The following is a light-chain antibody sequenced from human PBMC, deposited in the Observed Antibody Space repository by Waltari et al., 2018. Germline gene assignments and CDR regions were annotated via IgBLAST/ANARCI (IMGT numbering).Light chain of an antibody. V-gene: IGKV2-28*01. Sequence: IGMTQSPLSLPVTPGEPASIPCRASQGLLHSNGKNSFDWYLQQPGQSPQVLIYLGSNRASGVPDRFSGSGSGTDFTLKISRVESEDVGAYYCMQALQLPRTFGQGTKVEIK. CDR2: LGS. J-gene: IGKJ1*01. CDR3: MQALQLPRT. CDR1: QGLLHSNGKNS.